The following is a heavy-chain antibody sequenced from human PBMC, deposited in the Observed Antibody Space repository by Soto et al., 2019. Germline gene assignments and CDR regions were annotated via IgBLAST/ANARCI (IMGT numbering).Heavy chain of an antibody. Sequence: QVQLVQSGAEVKKPGSSVKVSCKASGGTFSSYAISWVRQAPGQGLEWMGGIIPIFGTANYAQKFQGRVTITADESTSTAYMELSSLRSEDTAVYYCARDHLRRVAPKNYYYYGMDVWGQGTTVTVSS. CDR3: ARDHLRRVAPKNYYYYGMDV. V-gene: IGHV1-69*01. CDR2: IIPIFGTA. D-gene: IGHD3-3*01. J-gene: IGHJ6*02. CDR1: GGTFSSYA.